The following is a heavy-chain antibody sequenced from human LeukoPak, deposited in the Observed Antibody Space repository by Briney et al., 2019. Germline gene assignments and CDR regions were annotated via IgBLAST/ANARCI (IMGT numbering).Heavy chain of an antibody. V-gene: IGHV1-8*01. CDR3: ARQPGIAVAVGMDV. D-gene: IGHD6-19*01. CDR1: GYTFTSYD. CDR2: MNPNSGNT. Sequence: ASVKVSCKASGYTFTSYDINWVRQATGQGLEWMGWMNPNSGNTGYAQKFQGRVTMTRNTSISTAYMELGSLRSEDTAVYYCARQPGIAVAVGMDVWGKGTTVTVSS. J-gene: IGHJ6*03.